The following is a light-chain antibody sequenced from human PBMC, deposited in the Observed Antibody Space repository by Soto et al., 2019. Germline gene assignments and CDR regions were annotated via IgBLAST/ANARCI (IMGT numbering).Light chain of an antibody. J-gene: IGKJ5*01. CDR1: QSVSDSY. CDR3: QQYYSSDT. V-gene: IGKV3-20*01. CDR2: GAS. Sequence: EIVLTQSPGTLSLSPGERATLSCRASQSVSDSYLAWYQQKPGQAPRLLIYGASSRATGIPDRFSGSGSGTDFTLTISRLEPEDFAVYYCQQYYSSDTFGQGTR.